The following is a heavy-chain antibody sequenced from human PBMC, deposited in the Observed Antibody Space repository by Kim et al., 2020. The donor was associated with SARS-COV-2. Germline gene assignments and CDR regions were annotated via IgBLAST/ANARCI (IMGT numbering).Heavy chain of an antibody. CDR3: ARLVWLHAFDI. J-gene: IGHJ3*02. V-gene: IGHV4-39*07. CDR1: GGSISSSSYY. Sequence: SETLSLTCTVSGGSISSSSYYWGWIRQPPGKGLEWIGSIYYSGSTYYNPSLKSRVTISVDTSKNQFSLKLSSVTAADTAVYYCARLVWLHAFDIWGQGT. CDR2: IYYSGST. D-gene: IGHD5-12*01.